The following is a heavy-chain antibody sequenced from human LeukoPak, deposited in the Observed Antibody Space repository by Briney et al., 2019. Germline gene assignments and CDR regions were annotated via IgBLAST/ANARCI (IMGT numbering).Heavy chain of an antibody. Sequence: SETLSLTCTVSGGSISSHYWSWIRQPPGKGLEWIGYIYYSGNTNYNPSLKSRVTISVDTSKNQFSLKLSSVTAADTAVYYCARGAFDENWFDPWGQGTLVAVSS. J-gene: IGHJ5*02. CDR2: IYYSGNT. CDR3: ARGAFDENWFDP. CDR1: GGSISSHY. V-gene: IGHV4-59*11. D-gene: IGHD2/OR15-2a*01.